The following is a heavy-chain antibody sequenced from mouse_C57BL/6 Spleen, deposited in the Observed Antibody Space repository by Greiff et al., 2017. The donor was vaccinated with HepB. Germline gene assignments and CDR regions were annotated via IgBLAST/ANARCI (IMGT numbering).Heavy chain of an antibody. CDR2: ISSGSSTI. D-gene: IGHD1-1*01. Sequence: EVKLMESGGGLVKPGGSLKLSCAASGFTFSDYGMHWVRQAPEKGLEWVAYISSGSSTIYYADTVKGRFTISRDNAKNTLFLQMTSLRSEDTAMYYCARASPYYGSSLWYFDVWGTGTTVTVSS. CDR3: ARASPYYGSSLWYFDV. J-gene: IGHJ1*03. V-gene: IGHV5-17*01. CDR1: GFTFSDYG.